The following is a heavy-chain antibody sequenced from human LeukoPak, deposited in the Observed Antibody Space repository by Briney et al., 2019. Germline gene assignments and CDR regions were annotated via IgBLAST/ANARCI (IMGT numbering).Heavy chain of an antibody. CDR2: ISWDSGSI. D-gene: IGHD6-13*01. J-gene: IGHJ4*02. CDR3: ATAAARPGYYFDY. Sequence: GRSLRLSCAASGSTFDDYAMHWVRQAPGKGLEWVSGISWDSGSIGYADSVKGRFTISRDNAKNSLYLQMNSLRAEDTALYYCATAAARPGYYFDYWGQGTLVTVSS. V-gene: IGHV3-9*01. CDR1: GSTFDDYA.